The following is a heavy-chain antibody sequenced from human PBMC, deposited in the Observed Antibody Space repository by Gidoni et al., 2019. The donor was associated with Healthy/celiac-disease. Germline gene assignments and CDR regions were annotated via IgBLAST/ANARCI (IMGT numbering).Heavy chain of an antibody. CDR2: ISGSGGST. Sequence: EVQLLESGGGLVQPGGSLRLSSAASGCTFSSYAMSCVRQAPGKGLEWVSAISGSGGSTYYADSVKGRFTISRDNSKNTLYLQMNSLRAEDTAVYYCAKAPPSMIYPFDIWGQGTMVTVSS. J-gene: IGHJ3*02. CDR3: AKAPPSMIYPFDI. CDR1: GCTFSSYA. D-gene: IGHD3-22*01. V-gene: IGHV3-23*01.